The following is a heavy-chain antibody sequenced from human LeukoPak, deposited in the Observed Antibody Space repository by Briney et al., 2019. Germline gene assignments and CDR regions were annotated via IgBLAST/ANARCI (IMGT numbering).Heavy chain of an antibody. Sequence: SETLSLTCTVSGGSISSGDYYWSWIRQPPGKGLEWIGYIYYSGSTYYNPSLKSRVTISVDTSKNQFSLKLSSVTAADTAVYYCARGREHIVVVTAIPYFDSWGQGTLVTVSS. V-gene: IGHV4-30-4*01. D-gene: IGHD2-21*02. CDR3: ARGREHIVVVTAIPYFDS. J-gene: IGHJ4*02. CDR2: IYYSGST. CDR1: GGSISSGDYY.